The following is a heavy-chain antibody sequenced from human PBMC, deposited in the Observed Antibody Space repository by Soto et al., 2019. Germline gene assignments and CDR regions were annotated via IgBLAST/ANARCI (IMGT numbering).Heavy chain of an antibody. V-gene: IGHV3-15*07. J-gene: IGHJ6*02. CDR2: IKSKTDGGTT. D-gene: IGHD2-15*01. CDR1: GFTFTNAW. Sequence: EVQLVESGRGLVKPGGSLRLSCAAAGFTFTNAWMNWVRQAPGKGLDWVGRIKSKTDGGTTDYAAPVKGRFTISRDDSKNTLYLQMNSLKTEDTGVYYCTTGRYCSSSSCYNYDYGLDVWGQGTTVTVSS. CDR3: TTGRYCSSSSCYNYDYGLDV.